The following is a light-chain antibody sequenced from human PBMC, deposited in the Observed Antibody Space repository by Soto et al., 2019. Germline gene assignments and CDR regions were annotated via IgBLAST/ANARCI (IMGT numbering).Light chain of an antibody. J-gene: IGKJ4*01. V-gene: IGKV1-39*01. CDR3: QQSFTTPLT. Sequence: DIQITQSPSSLSSSGGDRDTITCLSSQSIGRFLNCHQHKPGRAPNVLINVASTLRSGVPSRFSGSGSVTDFNLTINSMEPEDCATYFCQQSFTTPLTRGGGAKVDIK. CDR2: VAS. CDR1: QSIGRF.